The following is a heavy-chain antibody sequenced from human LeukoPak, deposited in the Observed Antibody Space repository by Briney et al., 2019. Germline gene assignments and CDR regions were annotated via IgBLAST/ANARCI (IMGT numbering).Heavy chain of an antibody. J-gene: IGHJ5*02. CDR2: IYPGDSDT. CDR1: GYSFTSYW. CDR3: ARLPGETGTTNNWFDP. V-gene: IGHV5-51*01. D-gene: IGHD1-7*01. Sequence: GESLKISCKGSGYSFTSYWIGWVRQMPGKGLEWMGIIYPGDSDTRYSPSFQGQVTISADKSISTAYLQWSSLKASDTAMYYCARLPGETGTTNNWFDPWGQGTLVTVPS.